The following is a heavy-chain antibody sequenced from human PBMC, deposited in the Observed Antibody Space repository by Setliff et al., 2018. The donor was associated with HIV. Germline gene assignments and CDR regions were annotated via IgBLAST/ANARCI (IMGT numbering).Heavy chain of an antibody. Sequence: PSETLSLTCAVYGGSFSGFYWNWIRQAPGKGLEWIGEINHSRRTKYNPSLKSRVTISVDTSKNQFSLKLRSVTAAYTAFYYCARGFSGDYLFTGYLDVWGKGTTVTVSS. CDR1: GGSFSGFY. CDR2: INHSRRT. J-gene: IGHJ6*03. CDR3: ARGFSGDYLFTGYLDV. V-gene: IGHV4-34*01. D-gene: IGHD3-22*01.